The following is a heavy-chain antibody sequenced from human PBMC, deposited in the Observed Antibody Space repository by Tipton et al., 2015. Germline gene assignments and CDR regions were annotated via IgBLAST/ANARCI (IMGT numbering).Heavy chain of an antibody. D-gene: IGHD3-10*01. CDR2: ISHSGNT. CDR1: AYSISSDYY. V-gene: IGHV4-38-2*01. CDR3: ARHLGLYFYGSGSSPDI. Sequence: TLSLTCAVSAYSISSDYYWGWIRQPPGKGLEWIGSISHSGNTYYNPSLKSRVTMSRDTSKNQFSLNLSSVTAADAAVYYCARHLGLYFYGSGSSPDIWGQGTMVTVSS. J-gene: IGHJ3*02.